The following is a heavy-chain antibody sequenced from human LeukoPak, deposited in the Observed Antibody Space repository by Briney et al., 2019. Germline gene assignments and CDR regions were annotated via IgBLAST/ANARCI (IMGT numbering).Heavy chain of an antibody. CDR3: ARKLTGTTYFDY. V-gene: IGHV3-23*01. Sequence: GGSLRLSCAASGFTFSSYAMSWVRQAPGKGLEWVSAISGSGGSTYYADSVKGRFTISRDYARNSLYLQMNSLRAEDTAVYYCARKLTGTTYFDYWGQGTLVTVSS. D-gene: IGHD1-1*01. CDR2: ISGSGGST. CDR1: GFTFSSYA. J-gene: IGHJ4*02.